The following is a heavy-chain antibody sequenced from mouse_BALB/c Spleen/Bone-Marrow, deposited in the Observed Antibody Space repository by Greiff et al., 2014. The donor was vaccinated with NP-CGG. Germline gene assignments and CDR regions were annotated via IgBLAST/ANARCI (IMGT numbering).Heavy chain of an antibody. CDR2: IDPAGGNT. CDR3: AHDAPFTY. J-gene: IGHJ3*01. D-gene: IGHD2-3*01. CDR1: GFNIKDTF. V-gene: IGHV14-3*02. Sequence: EVQLVESGADLVKPGASVKLSCTTSGFNIKDTFMHWVKQRPEQGLEWIGRIDPAGGNTKYDPKFQGKATITADTSSNKVSLQLSGLTSEDTAVYYCAHDAPFTYWGQGTLVTVSA.